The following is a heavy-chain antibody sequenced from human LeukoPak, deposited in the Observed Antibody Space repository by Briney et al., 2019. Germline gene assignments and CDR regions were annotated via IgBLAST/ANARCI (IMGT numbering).Heavy chain of an antibody. CDR1: GFTFSSYE. D-gene: IGHD2-2*02. CDR2: ISSSGSTI. V-gene: IGHV3-48*03. J-gene: IGHJ6*02. Sequence: PGGSLRLSCAASGFTFSSYELNWVRQPPGKGLEWVSYISSSGSTIYYADSVKGRFTISRDNAKNSLYLQMNSLRAEDTAVYYCARDGYCSSTSCYTKSVYYYYYGMDVWGQGTTVTVSS. CDR3: ARDGYCSSTSCYTKSVYYYYYGMDV.